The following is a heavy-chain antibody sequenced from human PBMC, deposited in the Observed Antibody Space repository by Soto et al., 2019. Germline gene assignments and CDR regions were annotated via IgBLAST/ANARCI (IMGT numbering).Heavy chain of an antibody. CDR3: AEKAYYYDSSGYAPFDY. J-gene: IGHJ4*02. Sequence: QVQLVQSGAEVKKPGSSVKVSCKASGGTFSSYAISWVRQAPGQGLEWMGGIIPIFGTANYAQKFQGRVTLTADESTSTAYMELSSLRPEDTAVYYCAEKAYYYDSSGYAPFDYWGQGTLVTVSS. V-gene: IGHV1-69*12. CDR1: GGTFSSYA. CDR2: IIPIFGTA. D-gene: IGHD3-22*01.